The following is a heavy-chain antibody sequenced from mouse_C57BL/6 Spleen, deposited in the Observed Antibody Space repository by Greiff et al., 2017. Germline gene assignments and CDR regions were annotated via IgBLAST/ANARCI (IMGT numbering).Heavy chain of an antibody. CDR2: ISSGGSYT. Sequence: EVQLVESGGDLVKPGGSLKLSCAASGFTFSSYGMSWVRQTPDKRLEWVATISSGGSYTYYPDSVKGRFTISRDNAKNTLYLQMSSLKSEDTAMYYCARQLDGYSYYFDYWGQGTTLTVSS. D-gene: IGHD2-3*01. V-gene: IGHV5-6*01. J-gene: IGHJ2*01. CDR1: GFTFSSYG. CDR3: ARQLDGYSYYFDY.